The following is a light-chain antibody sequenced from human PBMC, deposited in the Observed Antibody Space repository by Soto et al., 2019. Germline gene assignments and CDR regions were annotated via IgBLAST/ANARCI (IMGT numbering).Light chain of an antibody. CDR3: YSAADNNWV. Sequence: SYELTQPSSVSVSPGQTARITCSGDVLAKKYARWFQQKPGQAPVLVIYIDSERPSGIPERFSGSSSGTTVTLTISGAQVEDEADYYCYSAADNNWVFGGGTKLTVL. V-gene: IGLV3-27*01. CDR1: VLAKKY. J-gene: IGLJ3*02. CDR2: IDS.